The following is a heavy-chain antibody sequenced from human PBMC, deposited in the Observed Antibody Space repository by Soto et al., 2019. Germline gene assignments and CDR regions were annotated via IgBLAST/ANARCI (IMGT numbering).Heavy chain of an antibody. CDR2: INPNSGGT. Sequence: SVKVSCKASRYAFTAYYMNWVRQAPGQGLEGMGWINPNSGGTNYAQKFQGMVAMTRDTSINTAYMELSRLRTDDTAVYYCATLGAGAFDYWG. CDR1: RYAFTAYY. J-gene: IGHJ4*01. D-gene: IGHD3-16*01. CDR3: ATLGAGAFDY. V-gene: IGHV1-2*02.